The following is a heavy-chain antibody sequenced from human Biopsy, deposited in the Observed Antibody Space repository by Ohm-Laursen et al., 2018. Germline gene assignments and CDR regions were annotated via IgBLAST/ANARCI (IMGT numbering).Heavy chain of an antibody. CDR1: GGSICSFF. CDR3: ARVGAGAPSIDYFDY. Sequence: PGTLSLTCTVSGGSICSFFWSWIRQPPGKGLEWIGYIYYSGSTNYNPSLRSRVTISVDRSKNQFSLELSSVTAADTAAYYCARVGAGAPSIDYFDYWGQGALVTVSS. V-gene: IGHV4-59*01. CDR2: IYYSGST. J-gene: IGHJ4*02. D-gene: IGHD1-26*01.